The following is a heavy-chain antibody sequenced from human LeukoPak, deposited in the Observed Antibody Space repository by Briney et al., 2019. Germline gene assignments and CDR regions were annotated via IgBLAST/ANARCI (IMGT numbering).Heavy chain of an antibody. CDR1: GGFISSYY. CDR2: IYYSGST. D-gene: IGHD5-18*01. J-gene: IGHJ4*02. CDR3: ARRAPYSYEWSTLDY. V-gene: IGHV4-59*08. Sequence: SSETLSLTCTVSGGFISSYYWSWIRQPPGKGLEWIGYIYYSGSTNYNPSLKSRVTISVDTSKNQFSLKLSSVTAADTAVYYCARRAPYSYEWSTLDYWGQGTLVTVSS.